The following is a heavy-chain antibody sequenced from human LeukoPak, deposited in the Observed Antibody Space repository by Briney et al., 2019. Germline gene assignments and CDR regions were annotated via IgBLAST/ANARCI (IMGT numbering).Heavy chain of an antibody. CDR1: GGSFSGYY. CDR3: ARVVWSQRYYYYYMDV. J-gene: IGHJ6*03. CDR2: IYYSGST. V-gene: IGHV4-34*01. D-gene: IGHD5/OR15-5a*01. Sequence: SETLSLTCAVYGGSFSGYYWGRIRQPPGKGLEWIGSIYYSGSTYYNPSLKSRVTISVDTSKNQFSLKLSSVTAADTAVYYCARVVWSQRYYYYYMDVWGKGTTVTVSS.